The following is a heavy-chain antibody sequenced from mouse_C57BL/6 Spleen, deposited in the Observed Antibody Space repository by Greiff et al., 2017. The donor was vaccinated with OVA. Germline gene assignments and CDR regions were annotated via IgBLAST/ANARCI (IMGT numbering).Heavy chain of an antibody. CDR3: ARRSITNGDWYFDV. D-gene: IGHD1-1*01. CDR1: GYTFTSYW. J-gene: IGHJ1*03. Sequence: QVQLKESGAELVKPGASVKLSCKASGYTFTSYWMQWVKQRPGQGLEWIGEIDPSDSYTNYNQKLKGQATLTVDTSSSTAYMQLSSLTSEDSAVYYCARRSITNGDWYFDVWGTGTTVTVSS. V-gene: IGHV1-50*01. CDR2: IDPSDSYT.